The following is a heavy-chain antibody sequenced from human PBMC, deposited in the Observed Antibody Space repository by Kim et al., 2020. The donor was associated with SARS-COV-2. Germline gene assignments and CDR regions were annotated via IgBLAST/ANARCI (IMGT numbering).Heavy chain of an antibody. CDR3: AGIIVVVPAAIGYGAFDI. CDR2: INPNSGGT. CDR1: GYTFTGYY. D-gene: IGHD2-2*01. J-gene: IGHJ3*02. V-gene: IGHV1-2*02. Sequence: ASVKVSCKASGYTFTGYYMHWVRQAPGQGLEWMGWINPNSGGTNYAQKFQGRVTMTRDTSISTAYMELSRLRSDDTAVYYCAGIIVVVPAAIGYGAFDIWGQGTMVTVSS.